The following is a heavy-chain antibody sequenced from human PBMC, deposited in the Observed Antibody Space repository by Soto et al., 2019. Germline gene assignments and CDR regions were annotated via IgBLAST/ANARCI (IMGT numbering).Heavy chain of an antibody. D-gene: IGHD3-3*01. CDR2: ISAYNGNT. CDR1: RYAFTSYG. V-gene: IGHV1-18*04. Sequence: ASVKVSCKATRYAFTSYGMSWVRQAPVQGLEWMGWISAYNGNTNYAQKLQGRVTMTTDTSTSTAYMELRSLRSDDTDVYYCARDAFKRITAPRDAFDIWGQGTMVTVSS. CDR3: ARDAFKRITAPRDAFDI. J-gene: IGHJ3*02.